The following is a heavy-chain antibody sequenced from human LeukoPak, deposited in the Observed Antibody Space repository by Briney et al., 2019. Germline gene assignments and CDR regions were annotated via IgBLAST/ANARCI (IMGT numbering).Heavy chain of an antibody. CDR2: IYYTGST. CDR3: ARGSKSSYFDL. Sequence: SETLSLTCTVSGGSISNYYWSWIRQSPGRGLEWIGYIYYTGSTNYNPSLRSRLTISVDTSKNQFSLKLSSVTAADTAVYYCARGSKSSYFDLWGQGTLVNVPP. V-gene: IGHV4-59*01. J-gene: IGHJ4*02. CDR1: GGSISNYY. D-gene: IGHD1-26*01.